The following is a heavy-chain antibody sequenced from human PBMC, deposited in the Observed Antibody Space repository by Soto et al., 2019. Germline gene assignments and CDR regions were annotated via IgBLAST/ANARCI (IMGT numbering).Heavy chain of an antibody. V-gene: IGHV3-48*02. Sequence: EVQLVESGGGLVQPGGSLRLSCAASGFTFSSYSMIWVRQAPGKGLEWVSYISSSSSTIYYADSVKGRFTISRDNAKNSLYLQMNSLRDEDTAVYYCARDVLAMIVVAPVEYYFDYWGQGTLVTVSS. J-gene: IGHJ4*02. CDR2: ISSSSSTI. D-gene: IGHD3-22*01. CDR1: GFTFSSYS. CDR3: ARDVLAMIVVAPVEYYFDY.